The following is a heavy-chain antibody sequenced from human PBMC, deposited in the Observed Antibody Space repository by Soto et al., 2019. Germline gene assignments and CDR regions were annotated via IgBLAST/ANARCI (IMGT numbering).Heavy chain of an antibody. V-gene: IGHV1-69*12. CDR3: ARDGQVEIATMVASY. D-gene: IGHD2-21*01. J-gene: IGHJ4*02. CDR1: GGTFSSYA. CDR2: IIPIFGTA. Sequence: QVQLVQSGAAVKKPGSSVKVSCKASGGTFSSYALSWVRQAPGQGLEWMGGIIPIFGTANYAQKFQGRVTSTADESTSIAYMELGSLRSEDTAVYYCARDGQVEIATMVASYWGQGTLVTVSS.